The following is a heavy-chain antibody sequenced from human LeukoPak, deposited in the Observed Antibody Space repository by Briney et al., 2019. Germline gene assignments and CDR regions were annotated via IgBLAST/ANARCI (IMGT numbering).Heavy chain of an antibody. CDR3: ARAGVLYYYGSGKRGMDV. CDR1: GGSFSGYY. Sequence: PSETLSLTCAVYGGSFSGYYWSWIRQPPGKGLEWIGEINHSGSTNYNPSLKSRVTISVDTSKNQFSLKLSSVTAADTAVYYCARAGVLYYYGSGKRGMDVWGQGTTVIVSS. V-gene: IGHV4-34*01. CDR2: INHSGST. J-gene: IGHJ6*02. D-gene: IGHD3-10*01.